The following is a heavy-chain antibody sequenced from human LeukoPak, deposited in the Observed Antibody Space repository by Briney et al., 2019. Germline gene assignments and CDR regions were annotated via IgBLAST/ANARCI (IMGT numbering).Heavy chain of an antibody. CDR1: GFTFSNYW. CDR2: INSDGSST. CDR3: TFSSYGDHVGVDAFDM. D-gene: IGHD4-17*01. J-gene: IGHJ3*02. V-gene: IGHV3-74*01. Sequence: GGSLRLSCAASGFTFSNYWMHWVRQAPGKGLVWVSLINSDGSSTNYADSVKGRFTIYRDNAKNTLYLQMNSLSAEDTAMYYCTFSSYGDHVGVDAFDMWGQGTMVTVSS.